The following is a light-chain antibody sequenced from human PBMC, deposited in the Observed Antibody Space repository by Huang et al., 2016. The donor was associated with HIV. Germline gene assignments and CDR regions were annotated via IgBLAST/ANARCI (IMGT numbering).Light chain of an antibody. CDR2: GAS. J-gene: IGKJ4*01. CDR1: QSVSSN. V-gene: IGKV3-15*01. Sequence: EIVLTQSPATLSVSPGDRATLSCRASQSVSSNLAWYQQKPGQAPSLLIYGASTRATGVPARFSGSGSGTEFTLTISSLQSEDFAVYYWQQYNNWPPLTFGGATKVEIK. CDR3: QQYNNWPPLT.